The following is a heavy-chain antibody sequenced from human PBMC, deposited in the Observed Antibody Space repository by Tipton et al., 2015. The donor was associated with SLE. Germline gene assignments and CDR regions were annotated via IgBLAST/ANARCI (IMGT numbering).Heavy chain of an antibody. D-gene: IGHD3-22*01. Sequence: RSLRLSCAASGFKFDGFAMHWVRQGPGKGLEWVAGLSWNGGVVGYATSVRGRFTISRDNAENSLYLQMDSLRADDTAVYYCAKVKVDTSGYRTGLDSWGQGTVVAVSA. V-gene: IGHV3-9*01. CDR2: LSWNGGVV. CDR1: GFKFDGFA. J-gene: IGHJ5*01. CDR3: AKVKVDTSGYRTGLDS.